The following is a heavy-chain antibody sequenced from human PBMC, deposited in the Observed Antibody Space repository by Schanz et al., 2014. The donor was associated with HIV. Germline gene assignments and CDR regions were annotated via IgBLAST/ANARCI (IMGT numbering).Heavy chain of an antibody. D-gene: IGHD4-17*01. Sequence: EVQLLESGGGLVEPGGSLRLSCEASGFSFSSFSMNWVRQAPGKGLEWVSSIGSGGGYKYYADSVNGRFTISRDNAKNSLHLQMSRLGAEDTAVYYCARDLHDYGDARTDYWGQGILVTVS. CDR2: IGSGGGYK. CDR3: ARDLHDYGDARTDY. V-gene: IGHV3-21*06. CDR1: GFSFSSFS. J-gene: IGHJ4*02.